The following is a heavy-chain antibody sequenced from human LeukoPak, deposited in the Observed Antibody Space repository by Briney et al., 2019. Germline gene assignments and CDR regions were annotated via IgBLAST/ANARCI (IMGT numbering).Heavy chain of an antibody. CDR1: GFTFSNAW. CDR3: ARESYSSGWADGY. D-gene: IGHD6-19*01. V-gene: IGHV3-15*07. CDR2: IKSKTDGGTT. Sequence: GGSLRLSCAASGFTFSNAWMNWVRQAPGKGLEWVGRIKSKTDGGTTDYAAPVKGRFTISRDDSKNTLYLQMNSLKTEDTAVYYCARESYSSGWADGYWGQGTLVTVPS. J-gene: IGHJ4*02.